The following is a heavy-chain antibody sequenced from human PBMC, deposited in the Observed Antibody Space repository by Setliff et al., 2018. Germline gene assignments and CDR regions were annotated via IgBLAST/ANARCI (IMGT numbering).Heavy chain of an antibody. J-gene: IGHJ3*02. CDR2: IYYSGTT. CDR3: ARGGGRIRQLGATGVHTFDI. CDR1: GGYIRSFH. D-gene: IGHD1-1*01. V-gene: IGHV4-59*08. Sequence: PSETLSLTCTVSGGYIRSFHWSWIRQSPGKGLEWIGYIYYSGTTNYNPSLKSRVTISVDTAKKQFSLKLNSVTAADTAIYYCARGGGRIRQLGATGVHTFDIWGQGTMVTVSS.